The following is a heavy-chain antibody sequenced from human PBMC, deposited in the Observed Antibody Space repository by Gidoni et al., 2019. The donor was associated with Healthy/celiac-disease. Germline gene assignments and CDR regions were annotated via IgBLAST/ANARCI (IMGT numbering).Heavy chain of an antibody. CDR3: AVMGSKVARGYFDY. J-gene: IGHJ4*02. D-gene: IGHD1-26*01. V-gene: IGHV3-23*01. Sequence: EVQLLESGGGWVQPGGSLRLSCAAAGFTFSSYAMSWVRQAPGKGRGWVSAISGSGGSTYYADSVKGLFTISRDNSKNTLYLQMNSLRAEDTAVYYCAVMGSKVARGYFDYWGQGTLVTVSS. CDR1: GFTFSSYA. CDR2: ISGSGGST.